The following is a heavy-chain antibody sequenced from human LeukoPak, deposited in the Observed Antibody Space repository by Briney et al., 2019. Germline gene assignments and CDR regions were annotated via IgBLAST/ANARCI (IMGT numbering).Heavy chain of an antibody. CDR2: IKSKTDGGTT. CDR3: TTVDVSLRLYYYDSSGYYGPYYMDV. Sequence: TGGSLRLSCAASGFTFSDAWMSWVRQAPGKGLEWVGRIKSKTDGGTTDYAAPVKGRFTISRDDSKNTLYLQMNSLKTEDTAVYYCTTVDVSLRLYYYDSSGYYGPYYMDVWGKGTTVTVSS. V-gene: IGHV3-15*01. D-gene: IGHD3-22*01. CDR1: GFTFSDAW. J-gene: IGHJ6*03.